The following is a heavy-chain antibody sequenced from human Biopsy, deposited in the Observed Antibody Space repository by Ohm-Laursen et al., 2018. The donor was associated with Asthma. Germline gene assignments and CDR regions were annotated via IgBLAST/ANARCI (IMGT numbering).Heavy chain of an antibody. CDR2: VFWSGTT. J-gene: IGHJ4*02. Sequence: TLSLTCAVGGAYIGSRDHHWSWIRQSPGTGLEWIGFVFWSGTTHYNRSLERRLSISIDTTRNEFSMTLRSVTAADTAVYYCARHVSRHHNFDYWGQGALVTVSS. D-gene: IGHD3-16*01. CDR1: GAYIGSRDHH. CDR3: ARHVSRHHNFDY. V-gene: IGHV4-30-4*01.